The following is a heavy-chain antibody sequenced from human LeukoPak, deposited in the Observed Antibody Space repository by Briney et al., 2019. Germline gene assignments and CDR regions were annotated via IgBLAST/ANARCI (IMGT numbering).Heavy chain of an antibody. CDR3: ARIRSNSWPPFPDH. CDR2: ISTYNGDT. Sequence: ASVTVSCKTSGYTFSTYSITWVRQAPGQGLEWMGWISTYNGDTKYAQRLQGRLTLTTDTSRGTAYMDLRSLRSDDTAVIYCARIRSNSWPPFPDHWGQGTLLIVSS. V-gene: IGHV1-18*01. CDR1: GYTFSTYS. D-gene: IGHD2/OR15-2a*01. J-gene: IGHJ5*02.